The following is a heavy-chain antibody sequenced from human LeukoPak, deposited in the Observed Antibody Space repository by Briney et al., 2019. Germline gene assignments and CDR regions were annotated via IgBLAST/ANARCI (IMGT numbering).Heavy chain of an antibody. CDR3: AKARNLYYYDSSGYPDDY. J-gene: IGHJ4*02. D-gene: IGHD3-22*01. CDR2: ISGGGGST. Sequence: GGSLRLSCAASGFTFSSYAMSWVRQAPGKGLEWVSAISGGGGSTYYADSVKGRFTISRDNSKNTLYLQMNSLRAEDTAVYYCAKARNLYYYDSSGYPDDYWGQGTLVTVSS. CDR1: GFTFSSYA. V-gene: IGHV3-23*01.